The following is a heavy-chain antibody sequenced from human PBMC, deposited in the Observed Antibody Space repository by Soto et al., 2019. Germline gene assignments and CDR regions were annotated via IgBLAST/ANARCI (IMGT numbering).Heavy chain of an antibody. V-gene: IGHV3-33*01. Sequence: QVQLVESGGGVVQPGKSLRLSCTASGFTFSTYRMHWFRQAPGKGLEWVAVIWYDGSNKYHGDSLKGRFTISRDNSKNTLYLPMNNLRDEDTAVYYCGSDGALGDTAVVDSWGQGTLVTVSS. CDR3: GSDGALGDTAVVDS. D-gene: IGHD5-18*01. J-gene: IGHJ4*02. CDR1: GFTFSTYR. CDR2: IWYDGSNK.